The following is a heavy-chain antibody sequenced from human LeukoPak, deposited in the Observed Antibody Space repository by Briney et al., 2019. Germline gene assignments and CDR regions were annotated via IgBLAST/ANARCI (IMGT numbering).Heavy chain of an antibody. CDR3: ARLLSHSRYYGAGHFGY. D-gene: IGHD4/OR15-4a*01. Sequence: GESLKISCKGSGYSFTSYWIGWVRQMPGKGLEWMGIIYPGDSETRYSPSFQGQVTISADKSISTAYLQWSSLKASDTAMYYCARLLSHSRYYGAGHFGYWGQGTLVTVSS. CDR2: IYPGDSET. V-gene: IGHV5-51*01. J-gene: IGHJ4*02. CDR1: GYSFTSYW.